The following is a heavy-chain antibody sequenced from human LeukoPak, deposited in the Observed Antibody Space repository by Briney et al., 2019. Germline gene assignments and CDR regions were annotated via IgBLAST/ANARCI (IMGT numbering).Heavy chain of an antibody. CDR1: GGSISSYY. J-gene: IGHJ5*02. V-gene: IGHV4-59*01. D-gene: IGHD6-13*01. CDR2: IYYSGST. Sequence: SETLSLTCTVSGGSISSYYWSWIRQPPGKGLEWIGYIYYSGSTNYNPSLKSRVTISVDPSKNQFSLKLSSVTAADTAVYYCASTYSSSWYWFDPWGQGTLVTVSS. CDR3: ASTYSSSWYWFDP.